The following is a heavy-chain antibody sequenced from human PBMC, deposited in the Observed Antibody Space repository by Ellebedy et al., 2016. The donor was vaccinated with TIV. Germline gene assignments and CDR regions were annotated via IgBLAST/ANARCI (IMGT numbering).Heavy chain of an antibody. CDR2: IGRGGDT. Sequence: GESLKISCAASGFSFSTYDFHWVRQATGKGLEWVSAIGRGGDTYYPGSVKGRFTISRDNSKNTLYLQMNSLRAEETAVYYCVRGGLFCTSTTCYGEAAGRGYFQNWGQGTLVTVSS. CDR3: VRGGLFCTSTTCYGEAAGRGYFQN. J-gene: IGHJ1*01. V-gene: IGHV3-13*01. CDR1: GFSFSTYD. D-gene: IGHD2-2*01.